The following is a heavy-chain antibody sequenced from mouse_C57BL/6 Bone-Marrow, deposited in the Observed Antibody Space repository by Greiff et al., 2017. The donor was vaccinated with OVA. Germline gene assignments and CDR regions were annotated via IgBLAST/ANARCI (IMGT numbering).Heavy chain of an antibody. D-gene: IGHD2-4*01. CDR3: ARGGYYDYDGGAWFAY. CDR1: GYTFTDYN. J-gene: IGHJ3*01. Sequence: VQLKQSGPELAKPGASVKIPCKASGYTFTDYNMDWVKQSHGKSLEWIGDINSNNGGTIYTQKFKGKATLTVDKSSSTAYMELRSLTSEDTAVYYCARGGYYDYDGGAWFAYWGQGTLVTVSA. V-gene: IGHV1-18*01. CDR2: INSNNGGT.